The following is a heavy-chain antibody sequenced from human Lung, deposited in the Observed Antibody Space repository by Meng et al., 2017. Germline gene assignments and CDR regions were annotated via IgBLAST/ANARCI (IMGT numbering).Heavy chain of an antibody. Sequence: VPLQQWGAGLLKPSETLSLTCVVSGGSFSDYYWSWIRQPPGKELEWIGEINHSGSTNYNPSLESRATISVDTSQNNLSLKLSSVTAADSAVYYCARGPTTMAHDFDYWGQGTLVTVSS. CDR2: INHSGST. CDR1: GGSFSDYY. J-gene: IGHJ4*02. CDR3: ARGPTTMAHDFDY. D-gene: IGHD4-11*01. V-gene: IGHV4-34*01.